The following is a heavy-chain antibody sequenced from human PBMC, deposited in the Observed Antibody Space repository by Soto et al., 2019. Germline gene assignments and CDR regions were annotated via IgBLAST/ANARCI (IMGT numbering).Heavy chain of an antibody. J-gene: IGHJ4*02. V-gene: IGHV1-18*01. CDR3: ARVQSYYYAGSGYYAFDY. CDR2: ISAYNGNT. D-gene: IGHD3-22*01. CDR1: GYTFTSYG. Sequence: ASVKVSCKASGYTFTSYGISWVRQAPGQGLEWMGWISAYNGNTNYAQKLQGRVTMTRDTSISTAYMELSRLRSDDTAVYYCARVQSYYYAGSGYYAFDYWGQGTLVTVSS.